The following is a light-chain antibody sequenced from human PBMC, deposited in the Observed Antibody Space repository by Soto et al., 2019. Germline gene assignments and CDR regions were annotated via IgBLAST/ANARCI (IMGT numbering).Light chain of an antibody. CDR2: AAS. V-gene: IGKV1-9*01. CDR3: QQAATFPLT. CDR1: QGISSY. Sequence: DIQLTQSPSFLSASVGDRVTITCRASQGISSYLVWYQQKPGKAPKLLIYAASTLQSGVPSRFSGSGSGTEFTLTISSLQPEDSATYYCQQAATFPLTFGGGTDVEI. J-gene: IGKJ4*01.